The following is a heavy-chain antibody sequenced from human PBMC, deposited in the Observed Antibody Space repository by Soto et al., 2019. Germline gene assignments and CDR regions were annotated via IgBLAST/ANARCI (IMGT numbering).Heavy chain of an antibody. J-gene: IGHJ4*02. Sequence: TGGSLRLSCAASGFTFSSYAMHWVRQAPGKGLEWVAVISYDGSNKYYADSVKGRFTISRDNSKNTLYLQMNSLRAEDTAVYYCAREAAGIDYWGQGTLVTVSS. V-gene: IGHV3-30-3*01. D-gene: IGHD6-13*01. CDR3: AREAAGIDY. CDR2: ISYDGSNK. CDR1: GFTFSSYA.